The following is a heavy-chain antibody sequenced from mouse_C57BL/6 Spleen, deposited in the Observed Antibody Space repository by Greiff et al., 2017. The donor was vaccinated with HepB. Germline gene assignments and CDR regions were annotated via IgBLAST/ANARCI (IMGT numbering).Heavy chain of an antibody. V-gene: IGHV5-4*03. J-gene: IGHJ3*01. CDR2: ISDGGSYT. CDR1: GFTFSSYA. Sequence: DVKLVESGGGLVKPGGSLKLSCAASGFTFSSYAMSWVRQTPEKRLEWVATISDGGSYTYYPDNVKGRFTISRDNAKNNLYLQMSHLKSEDTAMYYCASLHYGSSYPFAYWGQGTLVTVSA. D-gene: IGHD1-1*01. CDR3: ASLHYGSSYPFAY.